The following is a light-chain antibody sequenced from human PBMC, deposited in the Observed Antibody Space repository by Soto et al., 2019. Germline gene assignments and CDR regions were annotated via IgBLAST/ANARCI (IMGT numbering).Light chain of an antibody. CDR3: QQYNSSSLT. Sequence: DIQMTQSPSTLSASVGDRVTITCRASQSIRSCLDWYQQKPGKAPKLLIYKASSLESGVPSRFSGSGSETEFTLTISSLQPDDFATYYCQQYNSSSLTFGGGTKVEIK. J-gene: IGKJ4*01. V-gene: IGKV1-5*03. CDR2: KAS. CDR1: QSIRSC.